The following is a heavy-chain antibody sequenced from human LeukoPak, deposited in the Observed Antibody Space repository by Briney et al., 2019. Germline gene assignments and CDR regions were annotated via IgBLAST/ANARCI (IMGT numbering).Heavy chain of an antibody. D-gene: IGHD3-3*01. CDR1: FTVSTNY. CDR3: ARDFYDFWSGYWV. CDR2: IFRDGST. J-gene: IGHJ4*02. Sequence: GGSLRLSCAGFTVSTNYMTWVRQAPGRGLEWVSSIFRDGSTYYEDSVRGRFSISRDASKTILYLQMSNLRVEDTAVYYRARDFYDFWSGYWVWGPGTLVTVSS. V-gene: IGHV3-53*01.